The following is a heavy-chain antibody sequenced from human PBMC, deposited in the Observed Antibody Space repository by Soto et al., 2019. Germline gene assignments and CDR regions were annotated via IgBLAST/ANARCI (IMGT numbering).Heavy chain of an antibody. CDR3: AVVVTQLHQNWFDP. CDR2: IYYSGST. CDR1: GGSISSSSYY. Sequence: ASETLSLTCTVSGGSISSSSYYWGWIRQPPGKGLEWIGSIYYSGSTYYNPSLKSRVTISVDTSKNQFSLKLSSVTAADTAVYYCAVVVTQLHQNWFDPWGQGTLVTVSS. V-gene: IGHV4-39*01. D-gene: IGHD2-2*01. J-gene: IGHJ5*02.